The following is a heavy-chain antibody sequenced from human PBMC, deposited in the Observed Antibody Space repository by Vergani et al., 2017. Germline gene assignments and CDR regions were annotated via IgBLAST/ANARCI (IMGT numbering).Heavy chain of an antibody. Sequence: QVQLVQSGAEVKKPGASVKVSCKASGYTFTGYYMHWVRQAPGKGLEWMGWINPNSGGTNYAQKFQGRVTMTRDTSISPAYMELSRLRSDDTAVYYCARVIIGSGSYLDYWGQGTLVTVSS. V-gene: IGHV1-2*02. J-gene: IGHJ4*02. CDR3: ARVIIGSGSYLDY. CDR2: INPNSGGT. CDR1: GYTFTGYY. D-gene: IGHD3-10*01.